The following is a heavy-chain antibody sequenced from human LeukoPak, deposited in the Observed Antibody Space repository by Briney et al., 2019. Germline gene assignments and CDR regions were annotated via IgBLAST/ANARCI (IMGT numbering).Heavy chain of an antibody. J-gene: IGHJ4*02. D-gene: IGHD2-15*01. CDR1: GFTFSSYA. V-gene: IGHV3-23*01. Sequence: GGSLRLSCAASGFTFSSYAMSWVRQAPGKGLEWVSAISGSGGSTYYADSVKGRLTISRDMSKNTLYLQMNSLRAEDTAVYYCAKMGRDLGYCSGGSCYPGRFWGQGTLVTVSS. CDR2: ISGSGGST. CDR3: AKMGRDLGYCSGGSCYPGRF.